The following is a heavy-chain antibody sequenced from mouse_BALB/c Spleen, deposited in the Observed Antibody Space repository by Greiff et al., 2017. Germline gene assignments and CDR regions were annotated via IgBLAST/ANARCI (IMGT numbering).Heavy chain of an antibody. J-gene: IGHJ4*01. Sequence: EVKLVESGPGLVKPSQSLSLTCTVTGYSITSDYAWNWIRQFPGNKLEWMGYISYSGSTSYNPSLKSRISITRDTSKNQFFLQLNSVTTEDTATYYCARGPGAMDYWGQGTSVTVSS. CDR2: ISYSGST. CDR3: ARGPGAMDY. V-gene: IGHV3-2*02. CDR1: GYSITSDYA.